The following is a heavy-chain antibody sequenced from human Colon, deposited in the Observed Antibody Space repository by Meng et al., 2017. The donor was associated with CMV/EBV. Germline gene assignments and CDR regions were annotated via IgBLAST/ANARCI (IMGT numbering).Heavy chain of an antibody. Sequence: CQTSGHPFTIHYIHWVRQAPGRGLEWMGWMNPSSGDTNYAQKFQDRVEMTRDTTVNTAYLDLTSLRSADTAVYYCATLSIYDSTISDFWGQGTLVTVSS. CDR2: MNPSSGDT. CDR3: ATLSIYDSTISDF. D-gene: IGHD5/OR15-5a*01. V-gene: IGHV1-2*02. CDR1: GHPFTIHY. J-gene: IGHJ4*02.